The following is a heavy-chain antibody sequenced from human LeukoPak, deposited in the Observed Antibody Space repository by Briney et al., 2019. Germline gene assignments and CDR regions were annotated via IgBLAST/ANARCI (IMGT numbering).Heavy chain of an antibody. D-gene: IGHD4-11*01. CDR2: INPNSGGT. Sequence: ASVKVSCKASGYTFTSYYMHWVRQAPGQGLEWTGWINPNSGGTNYAQKFQGRVTMTRDASISTAYMELSRLRSDDTAVYYCARYGDYSNYFFDYWGQGTLVTVSS. J-gene: IGHJ4*02. V-gene: IGHV1-2*02. CDR1: GYTFTSYY. CDR3: ARYGDYSNYFFDY.